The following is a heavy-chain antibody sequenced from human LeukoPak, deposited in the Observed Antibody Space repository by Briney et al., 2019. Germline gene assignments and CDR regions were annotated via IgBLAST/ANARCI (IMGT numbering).Heavy chain of an antibody. J-gene: IGHJ4*02. CDR2: VFYNGAT. V-gene: IGHV4-39*07. CDR1: LGSISSSEFY. D-gene: IGHD4/OR15-4a*01. CDR3: AREARFSILVDDSGDF. Sequence: SETLSLTCTVSLGSISSSEFYWGWIRQSPGKGLEWIGTVFYNGATKTNPSLSSRVTMSIDTSKNQFSLRLRSVTAADTAVYYCAREARFSILVDDSGDFWGQGTLVTVSS.